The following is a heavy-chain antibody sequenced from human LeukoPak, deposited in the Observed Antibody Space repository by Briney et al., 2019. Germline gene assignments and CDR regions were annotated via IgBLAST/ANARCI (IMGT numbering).Heavy chain of an antibody. CDR3: ARDSGSPGYYGMDV. V-gene: IGHV3-66*01. J-gene: IGHJ6*02. D-gene: IGHD6-13*01. CDR2: IYSGGST. CDR1: GFTFDDYG. Sequence: GGSLRLSCAASGFTFDDYGMTWVRQAPGKGLEWVSVIYSGGSTYYADSVKGRFTISRDNSKNTLYLQMNSLRAEDTAVYYCARDSGSPGYYGMDVWGQGTTVTVSS.